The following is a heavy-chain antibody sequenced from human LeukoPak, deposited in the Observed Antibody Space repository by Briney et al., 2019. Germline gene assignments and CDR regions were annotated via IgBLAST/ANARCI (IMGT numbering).Heavy chain of an antibody. V-gene: IGHV1-8*02. Sequence: GASVKVSCKASGGTFSSYAISWVRQAPGQGLEWMGWMNPNSGNTGYAQKFQGRVTMTRNTSISTAYMELSSLRSEDTAVYYCARMRTVRGVIRWFDPWGQGTLVTVSS. CDR3: ARMRTVRGVIRWFDP. CDR1: GGTFSSYA. J-gene: IGHJ5*02. CDR2: MNPNSGNT. D-gene: IGHD3-10*01.